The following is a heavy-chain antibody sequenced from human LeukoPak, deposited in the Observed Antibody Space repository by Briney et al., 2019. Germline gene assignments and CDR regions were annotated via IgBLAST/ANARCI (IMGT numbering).Heavy chain of an antibody. D-gene: IGHD3-10*01. V-gene: IGHV4-34*01. CDR1: GGSFSGYY. CDR3: ARPGGGSGSYNY. Sequence: SETLSLTCAVYGGSFSGYYWSWIRQPPGKGLEWIGEINHGGSTNYNPSLKSRVTISVDTSKNQFSLKLSSVTAADTAVYYCARPGGGSGSYNYWGQGTLVTVSS. J-gene: IGHJ4*02. CDR2: INHGGST.